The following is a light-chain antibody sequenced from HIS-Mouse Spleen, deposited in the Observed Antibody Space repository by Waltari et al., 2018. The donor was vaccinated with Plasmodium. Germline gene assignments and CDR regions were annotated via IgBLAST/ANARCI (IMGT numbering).Light chain of an antibody. V-gene: IGKV1-16*02. CDR1: QGIRHY. CDR3: QQYNSYPIT. Sequence: DIQMTQSPFSLSASVGDRVTITCRASQGIRHYLSWFQQKPGKAPQSLFYAASSVQSGVPSKCSGSGSGTEFTLTISSLQPEDFATYYCQQYNSYPITFGQGTRLEIK. CDR2: AAS. J-gene: IGKJ5*01.